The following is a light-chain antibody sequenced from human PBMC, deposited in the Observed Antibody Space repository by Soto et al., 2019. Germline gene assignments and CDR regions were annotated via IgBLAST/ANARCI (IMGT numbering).Light chain of an antibody. Sequence: QSVLTQPPSVSGAPGQKVTISCTGSSSNIGAGYDVHWYQQLPGTAPKLLIYGNSNRPSGVPDRFSGTKSGTSASLAITGEQADDDADYYCQSYDIGLSVVFGGGTKLTVL. CDR2: GNS. CDR3: QSYDIGLSVV. J-gene: IGLJ2*01. CDR1: SSNIGAGYD. V-gene: IGLV1-40*01.